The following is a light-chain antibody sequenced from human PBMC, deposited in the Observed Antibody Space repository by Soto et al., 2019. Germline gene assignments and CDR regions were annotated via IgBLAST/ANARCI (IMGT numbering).Light chain of an antibody. Sequence: EIVLTQSPGTLSWSPGERATLSCRASQSVSSSYLAGYQQKPGQAPRLLIYGASSRATGIPDRFSGSGSGTDFTLTISRLEPEDFAVYYCQQYGSSPPYTFGQGTKLEIK. CDR2: GAS. J-gene: IGKJ2*01. CDR1: QSVSSSY. V-gene: IGKV3-20*01. CDR3: QQYGSSPPYT.